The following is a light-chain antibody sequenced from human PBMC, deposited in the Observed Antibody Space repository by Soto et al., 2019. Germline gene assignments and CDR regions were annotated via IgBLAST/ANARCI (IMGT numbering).Light chain of an antibody. Sequence: DIQRTQSPSSLSASVGDRVTITCRASQSISSYLNWYQEKPGKAPKLLIYAASSLQSGVPSRFSGSGSGTDFNLTISSLQTDDFATYYCQEYNSYPLTFGGGTKVDIK. J-gene: IGKJ4*01. CDR1: QSISSY. V-gene: IGKV1-39*01. CDR3: QEYNSYPLT. CDR2: AAS.